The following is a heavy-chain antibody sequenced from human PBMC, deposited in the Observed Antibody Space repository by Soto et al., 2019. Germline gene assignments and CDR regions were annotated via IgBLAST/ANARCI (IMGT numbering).Heavy chain of an antibody. J-gene: IGHJ6*02. CDR1: GFNFSDYN. Sequence: LRLSCAASGFNFSDYNMGWIRQAPGEGLEWVSYINTRSSYTNYASSLKARFSISRDNAKNSLFLQINSLRAEDTAVYYCAREAWAPRHYYGMDVWGHGTTVTVSS. D-gene: IGHD7-27*01. CDR3: AREAWAPRHYYGMDV. V-gene: IGHV3-11*05. CDR2: INTRSSYT.